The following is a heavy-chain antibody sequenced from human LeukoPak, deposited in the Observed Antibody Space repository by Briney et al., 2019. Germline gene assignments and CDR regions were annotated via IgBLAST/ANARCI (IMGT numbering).Heavy chain of an antibody. CDR2: ISYEGSNK. CDR1: GCTFSSYG. Sequence: PGRSLRLSCAASGCTFSSYGMHWVRQTPGKGLEWVAIISYEGSNKNYADSVKGRFIISRDNSKNTLYLQMNSLRAEDTAVYYCAKDTPSGYGDYAYGYFDYWGQGSLVTVSS. CDR3: AKDTPSGYGDYAYGYFDY. J-gene: IGHJ4*02. V-gene: IGHV3-30*18. D-gene: IGHD4-17*01.